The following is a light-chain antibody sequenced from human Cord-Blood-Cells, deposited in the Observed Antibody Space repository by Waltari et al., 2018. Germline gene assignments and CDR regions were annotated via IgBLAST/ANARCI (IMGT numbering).Light chain of an antibody. CDR2: DAS. Sequence: EIVLTQSPATLSLSPGERATLPCRASQSVTSYLAWYQQKPGHAPRLLIYDASNRATGIPARFSGSGSGTDFTLTISSLEPEDFAVYYCQQRSNWLTFGGGTKVEIK. CDR3: QQRSNWLT. V-gene: IGKV3-11*01. J-gene: IGKJ4*01. CDR1: QSVTSY.